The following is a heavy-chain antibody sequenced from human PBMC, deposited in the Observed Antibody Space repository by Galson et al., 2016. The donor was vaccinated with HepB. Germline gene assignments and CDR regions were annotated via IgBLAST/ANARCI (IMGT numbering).Heavy chain of an antibody. CDR2: INPNSGGT. J-gene: IGHJ6*02. V-gene: IGHV1-2*02. Sequence: SVKVSCKASGYTLTDYYIHWVRQAPGQGLEWMGWINPNSGGTNYAQKFQGRVTKTRDASISTAYMELSGLKSDDTAVYYCARVFTMVRGVTNTFYYYGMDVWGQGTTVTVSS. D-gene: IGHD3-10*01. CDR1: GYTLTDYY. CDR3: ARVFTMVRGVTNTFYYYGMDV.